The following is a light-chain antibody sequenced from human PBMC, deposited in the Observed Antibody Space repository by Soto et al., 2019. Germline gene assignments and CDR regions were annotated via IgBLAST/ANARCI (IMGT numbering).Light chain of an antibody. CDR1: QSVSSSY. CDR2: DAS. CDR3: QQRSNWPIT. J-gene: IGKJ5*01. Sequence: EILFTQSPGTLSLSPGERATLTCRASQSVSSSYLAWYQQKTGQAPRLLIYDASNRDTGIPARFSGSGSGTDFTLTLSRLEPEDFAVYYCQQRSNWPITFGQGTRLEIK. V-gene: IGKV3D-20*02.